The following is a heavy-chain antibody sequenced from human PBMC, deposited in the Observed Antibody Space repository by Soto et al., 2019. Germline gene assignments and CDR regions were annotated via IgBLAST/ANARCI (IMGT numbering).Heavy chain of an antibody. CDR2: INHSGST. CDR3: ARVTTMRAEYFQH. Sequence: QVQLQQWGAGLLKPSETLSLTCAVYGGSFSGYYWSWIRQPPGKGLEWIGEINHSGSTNYNPSLKSRVTISVDTAKNQFSLKLSSVTAADTAVYCCARVTTMRAEYFQHWGQGTLVTVSS. CDR1: GGSFSGYY. J-gene: IGHJ1*01. V-gene: IGHV4-34*01. D-gene: IGHD3-22*01.